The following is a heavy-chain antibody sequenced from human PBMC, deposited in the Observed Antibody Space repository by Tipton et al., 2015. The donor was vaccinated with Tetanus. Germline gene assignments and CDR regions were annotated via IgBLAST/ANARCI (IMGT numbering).Heavy chain of an antibody. Sequence: QLVQSGGEVKKPGESLKISCKGSGYIFNNYWIGWVRQKPGKGLEWMGNIYPGDSDTRYSPSFQGQVTISVDKSLNTAYLQWSSLKASDTSMFYCARAHCTDGVCNFDFWGQGALVTVAS. D-gene: IGHD2-8*01. J-gene: IGHJ4*02. CDR2: IYPGDSDT. CDR3: ARAHCTDGVCNFDF. V-gene: IGHV5-51*01. CDR1: GYIFNNYW.